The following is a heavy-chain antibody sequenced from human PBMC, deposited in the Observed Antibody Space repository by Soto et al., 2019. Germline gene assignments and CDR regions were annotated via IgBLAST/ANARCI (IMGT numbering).Heavy chain of an antibody. J-gene: IGHJ4*02. CDR2: IYHSGST. CDR1: GGSISSGGYS. Sequence: SETLSLTCAVSGGSISSGGYSWTWIRQPPGKGLEWIGYIYHSGSTYYNPSLKSRVTISVDRSKNQFSLKLSSVTAADTAVYYCARGMTTVTTLEYWGQGTLVTVSS. D-gene: IGHD4-4*01. CDR3: ARGMTTVTTLEY. V-gene: IGHV4-30-2*01.